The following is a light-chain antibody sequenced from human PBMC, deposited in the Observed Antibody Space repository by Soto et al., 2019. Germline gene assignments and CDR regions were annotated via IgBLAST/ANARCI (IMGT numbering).Light chain of an antibody. J-gene: IGLJ1*01. CDR1: SSDVGGYNY. Sequence: QSALTQPASVSGSPGQSITISCTGTSSDVGGYNYVSWYQQHPGKAPKLMIYDVSNRPSGVSNRFSGSKSGNTASLTISRLQAEDEADYYCSSYTSSSIPYVFGTGTKLTVL. CDR2: DVS. CDR3: SSYTSSSIPYV. V-gene: IGLV2-14*01.